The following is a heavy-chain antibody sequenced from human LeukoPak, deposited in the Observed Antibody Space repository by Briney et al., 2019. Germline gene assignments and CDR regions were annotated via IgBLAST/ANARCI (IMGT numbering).Heavy chain of an antibody. CDR2: ISNSGGST. D-gene: IGHD3-9*01. V-gene: IGHV3-23*01. CDR3: ASSHYYDILTGSPYFDY. Sequence: PGGTLRLSCVDSGFTFSSYGMSWVRQAPGKGLEWVSAISNSGGSTYYADSVKGRFPIFRDNSKNTLYLLMKSLRAEDTAVYYCASSHYYDILTGSPYFDYWGQGTLVTVSS. J-gene: IGHJ4*02. CDR1: GFTFSSYG.